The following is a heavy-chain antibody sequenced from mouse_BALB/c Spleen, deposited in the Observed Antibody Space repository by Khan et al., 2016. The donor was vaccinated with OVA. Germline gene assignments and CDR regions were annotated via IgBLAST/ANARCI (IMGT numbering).Heavy chain of an antibody. D-gene: IGHD1-2*01. Sequence: EVPLVESGGGLVQPGGSLKLSCAASGFTFSSNTMSWVRQTPEKRLEWVAYITNGGGSTYYPDTVKGRSTISRANAKNTLYLQMSSLTSEDTAMYYCARVPTFITTALDYWGQGTSVTVSS. CDR3: ARVPTFITTALDY. CDR1: GFTFSSNT. J-gene: IGHJ4*01. CDR2: ITNGGGST. V-gene: IGHV5-12-2*01.